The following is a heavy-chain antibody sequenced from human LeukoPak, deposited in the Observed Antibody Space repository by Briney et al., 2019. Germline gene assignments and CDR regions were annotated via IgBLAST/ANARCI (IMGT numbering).Heavy chain of an antibody. CDR3: ARVVGGSGWYTSTYYYMDV. J-gene: IGHJ6*03. V-gene: IGHV1-8*03. Sequence: ASVKVSCKASGYTFTSYDINWVRQATGQGLEWMGWMNPNSGNTGYAQKFQGRVTITRNTSISTAYMELSRLRSDDTAVYYCARVVGGSGWYTSTYYYMDVWGKGTTVTVSS. D-gene: IGHD6-19*01. CDR1: GYTFTSYD. CDR2: MNPNSGNT.